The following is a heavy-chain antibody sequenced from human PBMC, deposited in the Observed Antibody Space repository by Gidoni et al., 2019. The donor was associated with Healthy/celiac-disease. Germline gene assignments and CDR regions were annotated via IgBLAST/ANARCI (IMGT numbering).Heavy chain of an antibody. CDR1: GFPLSSYW. CDR2: IKQDGSEK. J-gene: IGHJ5*02. D-gene: IGHD5-18*01. V-gene: IGHV3-7*03. Sequence: EVQLVESGVGLVQPWGSLRLSCAASGFPLSSYWMSWVRQAPGKGLEWVANIKQDGSEKYYVDSVKGRFTISRDNAKNSLYLQMNSLRAEDTAVYYCARDKVGDTAMASGGFDPWGQGTLVTVSS. CDR3: ARDKVGDTAMASGGFDP.